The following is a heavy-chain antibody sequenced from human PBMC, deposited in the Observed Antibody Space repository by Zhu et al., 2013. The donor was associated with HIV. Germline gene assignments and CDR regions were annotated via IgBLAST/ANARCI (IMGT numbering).Heavy chain of an antibody. V-gene: IGHV3-9*01. CDR1: GFTFTRCA. CDR2: ISWNSGSI. CDR3: ANLIVATIGVSGAIPKDDAFDI. J-gene: IGHJ3*02. D-gene: IGHD5-12*01. Sequence: EVQLVESGGGVVQPGRSLRLSCAATGFTFTRCAMHWVRQAPGKGLEWVSGISWNSGSIGYADSVKGRFTISRDNAKNSLYLQMNSLRAEDTALYYCANLIVATIGVSGAIPKDDAFDIWGQGTMVTVSS.